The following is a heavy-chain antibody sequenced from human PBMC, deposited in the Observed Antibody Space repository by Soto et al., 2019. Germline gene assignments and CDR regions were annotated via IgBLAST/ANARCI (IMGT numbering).Heavy chain of an antibody. CDR3: QRFLYYHFWSGYLDY. V-gene: IGHV3-30-3*01. D-gene: IGHD3-3*01. CDR1: GFAFSSYA. J-gene: IGHJ4*02. CDR2: ISYDGSNK. Sequence: GGSLRLSCAASGFAFSSYAMHWVRQAPGKGLEWVAVISYDGSNKYYADSVKGRFPISRDNSKNTLYLQMNSLRAEDTAVYYCQRFLYYHFWSGYLDYWGQAILVSVS.